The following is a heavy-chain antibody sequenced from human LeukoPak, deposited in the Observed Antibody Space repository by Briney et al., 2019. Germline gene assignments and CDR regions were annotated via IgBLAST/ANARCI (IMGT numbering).Heavy chain of an antibody. D-gene: IGHD2-21*01. J-gene: IGHJ3*02. V-gene: IGHV3-23*01. CDR1: GFTFSSYA. CDR2: ISGSGGST. Sequence: GGSLRLSCAASGFTFSSYAMSWVRQAPGKGLEWVSAISGSGGSTYYADSVKGRFTISRDNSKNTLYLQMNSLRAEDTAVYYCAKDFLRWGPPGCHAFDIWGQGTMVTVSS. CDR3: AKDFLRWGPPGCHAFDI.